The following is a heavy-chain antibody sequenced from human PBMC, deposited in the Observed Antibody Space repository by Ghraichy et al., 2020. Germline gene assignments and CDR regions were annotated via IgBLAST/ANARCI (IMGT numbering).Heavy chain of an antibody. V-gene: IGHV1-2*02. D-gene: IGHD1-14*01. CDR2: INPNSGVT. CDR3: AKVGDFGTTAFDV. Sequence: ASVRVSCKASGYTFNNYYIHWVRRAPGKGLERLGWINPNSGVTHSAQNSQGRVTMTRDTSISTVYMEVSRLRSDDTAKYYCAKVGDFGTTAFDVWGQGTMVTVST. CDR1: GYTFNNYY. J-gene: IGHJ3*01.